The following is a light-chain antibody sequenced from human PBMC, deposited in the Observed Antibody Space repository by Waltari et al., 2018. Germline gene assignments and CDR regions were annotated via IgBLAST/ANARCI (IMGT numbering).Light chain of an antibody. CDR1: QSTGRY. V-gene: IGKV1-39*01. CDR3: QQASSGPLT. Sequence: IQMTQDPSSLSVSIGDRVTITCRASQSTGRYLSWYQQKSGRAPKLLISFASSLESGVPSRFSGTGSGTDFTLTISSLQPEDIGTYYCQQASSGPLTFGQGT. CDR2: FAS. J-gene: IGKJ1*01.